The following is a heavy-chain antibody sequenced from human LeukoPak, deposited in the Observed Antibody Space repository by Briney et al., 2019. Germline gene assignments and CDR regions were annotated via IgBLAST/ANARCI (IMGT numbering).Heavy chain of an antibody. D-gene: IGHD3-3*01. CDR3: ARGRVYYDFWSGYRFDY. J-gene: IGHJ4*02. V-gene: IGHV4-39*01. CDR1: GGSISSSSYY. CDR2: IYYSGST. Sequence: SETLSLTCTVSGGSISSSSYYWGWIRQPPGKGLEWIGSIYYSGSTYYNPSLKSRVTISVDTSKNQFSLKLSSVTAADTAVYYCARGRVYYDFWSGYRFDYWGQGTLVTVSS.